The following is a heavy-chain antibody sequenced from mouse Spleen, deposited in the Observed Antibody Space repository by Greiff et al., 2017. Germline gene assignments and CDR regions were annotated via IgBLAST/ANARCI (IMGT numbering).Heavy chain of an antibody. V-gene: IGHV5-4*01. CDR3: ARDPHYYGSSPWFAY. CDR2: ISDGGSYT. CDR1: GFTFSSYA. J-gene: IGHJ3*01. Sequence: EVKLVESGGGLVKPGGSLKLSCAASGFTFSSYAMSWVRQTPEKRLEWVATISDGGSYTYYPDNVKGRFTISRDNAKNNLYLQMSHLKSEDTAMYYCARDPHYYGSSPWFAYWGQGTLVTVSA. D-gene: IGHD1-1*01.